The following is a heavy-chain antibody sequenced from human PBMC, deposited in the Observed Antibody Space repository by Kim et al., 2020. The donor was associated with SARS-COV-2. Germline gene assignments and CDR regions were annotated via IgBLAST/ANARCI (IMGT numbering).Heavy chain of an antibody. J-gene: IGHJ6*02. CDR2: INPNSGGT. V-gene: IGHV1-2*02. Sequence: ASVKVSCKASGYTFTGYYMHWVRQAPGQGLEWMGWINPNSGGTNYAQKFQGRVTMTRDTSISTAYMELSRLRSDDTAVYYCARAFLVDYYYYYGMDVWGQGTTVTVSS. CDR3: ARAFLVDYYYYYGMDV. CDR1: GYTFTGYY. D-gene: IGHD3-3*02.